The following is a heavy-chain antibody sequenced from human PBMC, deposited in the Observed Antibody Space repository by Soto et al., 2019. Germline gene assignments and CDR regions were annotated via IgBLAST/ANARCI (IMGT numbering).Heavy chain of an antibody. CDR1: GGTFSTST. D-gene: IGHD3-3*01. V-gene: IGHV1-69*02. J-gene: IGHJ4*02. Sequence: SVKVSCKASGGTFSTSTITWLRQAPGQGLEWMGRILPVLGIANYADSVKGRFTISKDNAKNTVYLQMNSLRADDTAVYYCDPIFRDPFWGQRILVTVSS. CDR2: ILPVLGIA. CDR3: DPIFRDPF.